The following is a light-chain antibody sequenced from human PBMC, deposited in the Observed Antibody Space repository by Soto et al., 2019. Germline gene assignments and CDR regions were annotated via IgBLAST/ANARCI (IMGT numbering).Light chain of an antibody. CDR3: QQYASSPYT. Sequence: EIVLTQSPGTLSLSPVERSTLSFMSSQSISSSYLAWYQQKPGQAPRLLIYGASRRATGIPDRFSGRESGTDFTLTITTLEPEDSAVYFCQQYASSPYTFGQGTKVDIK. CDR2: GAS. J-gene: IGKJ2*01. V-gene: IGKV3-20*01. CDR1: QSISSSY.